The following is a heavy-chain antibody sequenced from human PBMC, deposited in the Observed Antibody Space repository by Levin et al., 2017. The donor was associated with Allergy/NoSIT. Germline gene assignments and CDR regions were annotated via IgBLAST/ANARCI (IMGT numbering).Heavy chain of an antibody. CDR2: ISYDGSNK. D-gene: IGHD2-15*01. J-gene: IGHJ4*02. CDR3: ARSPGGYCSGGSCYVSVYFDY. Sequence: GESLKISCAASGFTFSSYAMHWVRQAPGKGLEWVAVISYDGSNKYYADSVKGRFTISRDNSKNTLYLQMNSLRAEDTAVYYCARSPGGYCSGGSCYVSVYFDYWGQGTLVTVSS. CDR1: GFTFSSYA. V-gene: IGHV3-30-3*01.